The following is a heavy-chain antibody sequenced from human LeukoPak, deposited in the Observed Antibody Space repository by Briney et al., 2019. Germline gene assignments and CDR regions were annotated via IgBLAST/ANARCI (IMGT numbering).Heavy chain of an antibody. J-gene: IGHJ4*02. D-gene: IGHD6-19*01. CDR1: EYRFSSFW. CDR3: ARSGYSSGWYMYYFDY. Sequence: GESLKISCKGSEYRFSSFWIGWVRQMSGKGLEWVGMRYPGDSDTRYSPSFRGQVTISADKSISTAYLQWSSLKASDTAMYYCARSGYSSGWYMYYFDYWGQGTLVTVSS. CDR2: RYPGDSDT. V-gene: IGHV5-51*01.